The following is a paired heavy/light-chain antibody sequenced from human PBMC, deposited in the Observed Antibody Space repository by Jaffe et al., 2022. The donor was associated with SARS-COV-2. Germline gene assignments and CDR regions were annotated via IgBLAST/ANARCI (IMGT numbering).Light chain of an antibody. CDR1: QSISSS. J-gene: IGKJ1*01. CDR2: AAS. Sequence: DIQMTQSPSSLSASVGDRVTITCRASQSISSSLNWYQQKSGKAPKLLIYAASSLQSGVPSRFSGSGSGTDFTLTISSLQPEDFATYYCQQSYSTPWTFGQGTKVEIK. V-gene: IGKV1-39*01. CDR3: QQSYSTPWT.
Heavy chain of an antibody. V-gene: IGHV4-30-4*01. Sequence: QVQLQESGPGLVKPSQTLSLTCTVSGGSISSRDYYWSWIRQPPGKGLEWIGYIYYSGSTYYNPSLKSRVTISVDTSKNQFSLKLSSVTAADTAVYYCASSSLRFLEWPWGQGTLVTVSS. CDR2: IYYSGST. J-gene: IGHJ4*02. CDR3: ASSSLRFLEWP. D-gene: IGHD3-3*01. CDR1: GGSISSRDYY.